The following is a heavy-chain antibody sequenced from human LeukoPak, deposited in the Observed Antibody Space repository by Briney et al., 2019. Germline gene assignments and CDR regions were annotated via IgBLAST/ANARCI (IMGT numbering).Heavy chain of an antibody. D-gene: IGHD3-22*01. CDR3: AKTYYYDSSGYYYDWYFDL. J-gene: IGHJ2*01. CDR1: GYSISSGYY. V-gene: IGHV4-38-2*02. CDR2: IYHSGST. Sequence: PSETLSLTCTVSGYSISSGYYWGWIRQPPGKGLEWTGSIYHSGSTYYNPSLKNRVTISVDTSKNQFSLKLSSVTAADTAVYYCAKTYYYDSSGYYYDWYFDLWGRGTLVTVSS.